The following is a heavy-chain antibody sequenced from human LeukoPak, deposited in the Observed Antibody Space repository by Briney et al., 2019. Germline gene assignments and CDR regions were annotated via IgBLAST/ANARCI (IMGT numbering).Heavy chain of an antibody. CDR3: ARDQRITMVRGVIRDREYYYYYMDV. CDR2: IYYSGST. CDR1: GGSISSHY. V-gene: IGHV4-59*11. J-gene: IGHJ6*03. D-gene: IGHD3-10*01. Sequence: PSETLSLTCTVSGGSISSHYWSWIRQPPGKGLEWIGYIYYSGSTNYNPSLKSRVTISVDTSKNQFSLKLSSVTAADTAVYYCARDQRITMVRGVIRDREYYYYYMDVWGKGTTVTVSS.